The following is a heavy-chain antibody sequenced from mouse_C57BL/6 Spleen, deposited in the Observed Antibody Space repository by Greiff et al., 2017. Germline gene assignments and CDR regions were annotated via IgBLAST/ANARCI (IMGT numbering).Heavy chain of an antibody. J-gene: IGHJ1*03. V-gene: IGHV5-9-1*02. CDR1: GFTFSSYA. CDR3: TRVGYGSSPWYFDV. D-gene: IGHD1-1*01. Sequence: EVKLMESGEGLVKPGGSLKLSCAASGFTFSSYAMSWVRQTPEKRLEWVAYISSGGDYIYYADPVKGRFTISRDNARNTLYLQLSSLKAEDTAMYYCTRVGYGSSPWYFDVWGTGTTVTVSS. CDR2: ISSGGDYI.